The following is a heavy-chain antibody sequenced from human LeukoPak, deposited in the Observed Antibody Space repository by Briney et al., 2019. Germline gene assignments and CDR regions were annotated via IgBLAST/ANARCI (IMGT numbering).Heavy chain of an antibody. V-gene: IGHV2-70*11. J-gene: IGHJ4*02. CDR2: IDWDDGK. D-gene: IGHD3-22*01. Sequence: SGPTLVNPTQTLTLTCTFSGFSLSTSKMCVSWIRQPPGKALEWLARIDWDDGKYYSTSLKTRLTVSKDASKNQVVLTMTNMDPVDTATYYCARMGLYDRNGYYIYYFDYWGQGALVTVSS. CDR1: GFSLSTSKMC. CDR3: ARMGLYDRNGYYIYYFDY.